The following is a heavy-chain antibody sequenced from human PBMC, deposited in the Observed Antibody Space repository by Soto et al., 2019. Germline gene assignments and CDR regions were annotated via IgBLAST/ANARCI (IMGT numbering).Heavy chain of an antibody. CDR2: ISTHNGNT. V-gene: IGHV1-18*01. CDR3: ARESAGPSSYDYVWGSYRYESSFDH. CDR1: GYTFTSYS. D-gene: IGHD3-16*02. J-gene: IGHJ4*02. Sequence: ASVKVSCKTSGYTFTSYSIIWVRQAPGQGLEWMGWISTHNGNTNCAQNVQGRVAMTTDTSTSTTYLEVRSLRSDDTAVYYCARESAGPSSYDYVWGSYRYESSFDHWGQGTLVTVSS.